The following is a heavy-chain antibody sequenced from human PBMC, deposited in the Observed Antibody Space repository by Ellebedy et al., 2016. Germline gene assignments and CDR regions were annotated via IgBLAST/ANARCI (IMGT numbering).Heavy chain of an antibody. CDR2: TIPGFATA. V-gene: IGHV1-69*13. D-gene: IGHD5-18*01. CDR1: GGSFSSNA. J-gene: IGHJ2*01. Sequence: SVKVSXKASGGSFSSNAISWVRQAPGQGLEWMGGTIPGFATANYAQKFQGRVTITADESTSTAYMELSSLRSEDTAVYYCARKGRSYGFRTGWYFDLWGRGTLVTVSS. CDR3: ARKGRSYGFRTGWYFDL.